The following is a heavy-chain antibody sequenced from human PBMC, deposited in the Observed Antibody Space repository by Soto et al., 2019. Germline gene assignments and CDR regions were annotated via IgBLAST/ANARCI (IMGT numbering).Heavy chain of an antibody. CDR1: GGSISGSNW. V-gene: IGHV4-4*02. Sequence: SETLSLTCAVSGGSISGSNWWSWVCQPPGKGLEWIGEIYHSGSTNYNPSLKSRVTISVDKSKNQFSLKLSSVTAADTAVYYCARVSGSYYYGMDVWGQGTTVT. CDR2: IYHSGST. J-gene: IGHJ6*02. D-gene: IGHD1-26*01. CDR3: ARVSGSYYYGMDV.